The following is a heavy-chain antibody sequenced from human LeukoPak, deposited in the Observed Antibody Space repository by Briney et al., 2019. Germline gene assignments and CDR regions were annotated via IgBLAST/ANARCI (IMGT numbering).Heavy chain of an antibody. V-gene: IGHV1-69*13. CDR1: GGTFSSYG. D-gene: IGHD6-6*01. Sequence: ASVTVSCKASGGTFSSYGISWVRQAPGQGLEWMGGIIPIFGTANYAQKFQSRVTITADESTSTAYMELSSLRSEDTAVYYCARLPLRSIAVGYYGMDVWGQGTTVTVSS. CDR2: IIPIFGTA. J-gene: IGHJ6*02. CDR3: ARLPLRSIAVGYYGMDV.